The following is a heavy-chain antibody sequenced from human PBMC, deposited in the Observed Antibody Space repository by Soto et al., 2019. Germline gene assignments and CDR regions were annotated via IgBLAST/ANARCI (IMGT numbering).Heavy chain of an antibody. D-gene: IGHD2-21*01. V-gene: IGHV1-18*01. CDR2: ISAYNGNT. J-gene: IGHJ4*02. CDR1: TGYV. CDR3: ARDLLGDPYY. Sequence: TGYVIGWVRQAPGQGLEWMGWISAYNGNTNYAQKLQGRVTMTTDTSTSTAYMELRSLRSDDTAVYYCARDLLGDPYYWGQGTLDIVFS.